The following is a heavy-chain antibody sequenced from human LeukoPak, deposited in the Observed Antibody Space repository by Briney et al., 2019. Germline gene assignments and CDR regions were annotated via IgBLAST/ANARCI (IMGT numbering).Heavy chain of an antibody. CDR3: ARGTHFWECSNIGFAP. CDR2: IIPIFGTA. V-gene: IGHV1-69*05. CDR1: GGTFSSYA. J-gene: IGHJ5*02. Sequence: GSSVKVSCKASGGTFSSYAISWVRQAPGQGLEWMGGIIPIFGTANYAQKFQGRVTITTDESTSTAYMELSSLRSEDPAVYYCARGTHFWECSNIGFAPGGRGTRVTAPS. D-gene: IGHD3-3*02.